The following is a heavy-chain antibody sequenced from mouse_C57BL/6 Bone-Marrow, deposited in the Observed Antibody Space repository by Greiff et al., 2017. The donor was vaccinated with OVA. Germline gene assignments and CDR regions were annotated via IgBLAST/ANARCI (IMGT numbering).Heavy chain of an antibody. CDR2: ISNLAYSI. D-gene: IGHD3-3*01. CDR3: ARHRGDWYFDV. CDR1: GFTFSDYG. J-gene: IGHJ1*03. V-gene: IGHV5-15*01. Sequence: EVQGVESGGGLVQPGGSLKLSCAASGFTFSDYGMAWVRQAPRKGPEWVAFISNLAYSIYYADTVTGRFTISRENAKNTLYLEMSSLRSEDTAMYYCARHRGDWYFDVWGTGTTVTVSS.